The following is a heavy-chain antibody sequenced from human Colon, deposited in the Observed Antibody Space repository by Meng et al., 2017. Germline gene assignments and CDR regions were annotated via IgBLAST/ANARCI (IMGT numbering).Heavy chain of an antibody. CDR1: GGSFRGYY. CDR3: ARGWGYCSSTSCYFLDY. D-gene: IGHD2-2*01. J-gene: IGHJ4*02. Sequence: QVQRQQLGAGLLKPSETLSLTCAVYGGSFRGYYWSRIRQPPGKGLEWIGEINHSGSTNYNPSLKSRVTISVDTSKNQFSLKLSSVTAADTAVYYCARGWGYCSSTSCYFLDYWGQGTLVTVSS. CDR2: INHSGST. V-gene: IGHV4-34*01.